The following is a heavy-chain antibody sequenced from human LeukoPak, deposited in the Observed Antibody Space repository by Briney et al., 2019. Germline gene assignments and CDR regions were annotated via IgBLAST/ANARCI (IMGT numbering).Heavy chain of an antibody. CDR1: GFTVSSNY. Sequence: PGGSLRLSCAASGFTVSSNYMSWVRQAPGKGLEWVSVIYSGGSTYYADSVKGRFTISRDNAKNSLYLQMNSLRAEDTAVYYCARVQGVAVAGYFDYWGQGTLVTVSS. CDR2: IYSGGST. CDR3: ARVQGVAVAGYFDY. D-gene: IGHD6-19*01. V-gene: IGHV3-53*01. J-gene: IGHJ4*02.